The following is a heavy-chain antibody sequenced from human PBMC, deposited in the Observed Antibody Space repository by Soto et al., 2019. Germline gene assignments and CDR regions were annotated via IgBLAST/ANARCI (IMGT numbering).Heavy chain of an antibody. Sequence: TLSLTCTVSGGAISSGGYYWSWIRQHPGKGLEWIGYIYYSGSAYYNPSLKSRVTISVDTSKNQFSLKLSSVTAADTAVYYCARVIRFGGSRPYYFDYWGQGTLVTVSS. J-gene: IGHJ4*02. CDR1: GGAISSGGYY. CDR3: ARVIRFGGSRPYYFDY. CDR2: IYYSGSA. D-gene: IGHD3-10*01. V-gene: IGHV4-31*02.